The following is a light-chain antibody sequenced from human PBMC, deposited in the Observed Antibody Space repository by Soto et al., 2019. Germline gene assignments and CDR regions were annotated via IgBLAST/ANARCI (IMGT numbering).Light chain of an antibody. V-gene: IGKV3-15*01. CDR2: GAS. J-gene: IGKJ4*01. Sequence: EIVMTQSPATLSVSPGESATLSCRASQSVRSNLAWYQQKPGQAPRLLIYGASTRATGIPARFSGSGSGTEFTLTISSLQSEDFAVYYCHQYNMWPPLIFXGGTKVDIK. CDR1: QSVRSN. CDR3: HQYNMWPPLI.